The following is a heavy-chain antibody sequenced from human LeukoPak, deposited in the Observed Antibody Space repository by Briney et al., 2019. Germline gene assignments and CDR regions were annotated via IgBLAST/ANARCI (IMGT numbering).Heavy chain of an antibody. Sequence: SETLSLTCTVSGGSISSYYWSWIRQSPGKGLEWIGCIYYSGSTNYNPSLRGRVAMSIDTSKNHFSLRLISVTAADTAVYYCARDQGGFDPWGQGTLVTVSS. J-gene: IGHJ5*02. CDR3: ARDQGGFDP. CDR2: IYYSGST. V-gene: IGHV4-59*01. CDR1: GGSISSYY.